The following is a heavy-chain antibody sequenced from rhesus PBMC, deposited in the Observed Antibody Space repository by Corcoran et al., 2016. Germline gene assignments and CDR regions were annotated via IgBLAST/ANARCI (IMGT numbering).Heavy chain of an antibody. J-gene: IGHJ4*01. D-gene: IGHD6-37*01. CDR3: ASPRGGWGLGDY. Sequence: QLQLQESGPGLVKPSETLSLTCAVSGGSIISNSWSWIRQPPAKGLEWIGRISGSGGSTDYNPSLKSRVTISTDTSKNQFSLKLSSVTAADTAVYYCASPRGGWGLGDYWGQGVLVTVSS. CDR1: GGSIISNS. CDR2: ISGSGGST. V-gene: IGHV4-173*01.